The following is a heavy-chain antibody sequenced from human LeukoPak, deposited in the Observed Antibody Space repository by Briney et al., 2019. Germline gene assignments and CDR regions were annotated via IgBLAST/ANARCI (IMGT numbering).Heavy chain of an antibody. CDR2: ISPYNGNT. V-gene: IGHV1-18*01. Sequence: AASVKVSCKASGYTFTNYGISWVRQAPGQGLEWVGWISPYNGNTNYAQELQGRVTMTTDTSTSTAYMELRSLRSDDTAVYYCARDRRRVVAASTFDYWGQGTLVTVSS. D-gene: IGHD2-15*01. CDR1: GYTFTNYG. CDR3: ARDRRRVVAASTFDY. J-gene: IGHJ4*02.